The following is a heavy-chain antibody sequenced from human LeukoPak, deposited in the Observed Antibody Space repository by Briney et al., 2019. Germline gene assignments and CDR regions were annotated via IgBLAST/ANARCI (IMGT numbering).Heavy chain of an antibody. D-gene: IGHD3-16*01. CDR3: ARGMIPGAPDY. Sequence: GGTLRLYCAASGFTFSSYSMNWVRQAPGKGLVGVSSISSSSSYIYYADSVKGRFTISRDTAKNSLYLQMNSLRAEVTAVYYCARGMIPGAPDYRGQRTLVTVSS. J-gene: IGHJ4*02. CDR1: GFTFSSYS. CDR2: ISSSSSYI. V-gene: IGHV3-21*01.